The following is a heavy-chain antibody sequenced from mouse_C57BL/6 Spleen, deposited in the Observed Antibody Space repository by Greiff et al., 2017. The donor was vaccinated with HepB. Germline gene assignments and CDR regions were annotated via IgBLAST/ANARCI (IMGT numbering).Heavy chain of an antibody. CDR3: TTRYLGMDD. D-gene: IGHD5-5*01. CDR2: IDPENGDT. CDR1: GFNIKDDY. J-gene: IGHJ4*01. Sequence: EVKLQESGAELVRPGASVKLSCTASGFNIKDDYMHWVKQRPEQGLEWIGWIDPENGDTEYASKFQGKATITADTSSNTAYLQLSSLTSEDTAVYYCTTRYLGMDDWGQGTSVTVSS. V-gene: IGHV14-4*01.